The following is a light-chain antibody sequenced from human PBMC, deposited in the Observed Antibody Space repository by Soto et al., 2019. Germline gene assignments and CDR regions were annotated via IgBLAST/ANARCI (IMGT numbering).Light chain of an antibody. Sequence: DIQMTQSPSTLSASVGARVPITCRASQSISSWVAWYQQKPGKAPELLIYAASTLQSGVPSRFSGSGSGTDFTLTISCLQSEDFATYYCQQYYSFPWTFGQGTKVDIK. J-gene: IGKJ1*01. V-gene: IGKV1-5*01. CDR3: QQYYSFPWT. CDR1: QSISSW. CDR2: AAS.